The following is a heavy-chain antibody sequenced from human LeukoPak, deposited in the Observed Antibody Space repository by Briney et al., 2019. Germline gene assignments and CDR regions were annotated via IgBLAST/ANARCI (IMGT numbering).Heavy chain of an antibody. CDR2: IIPIFGTA. CDR3: APIVVVAATAFDY. Sequence: SVKVSCKASGGTFSSYAISWVRQAPGQGLEWMGGIIPIFGTANYAQKFQGRVTITADESTSTAYMELSRLRSEDTAAYYCAPIVVVAATAFDYWGDRTLGTASS. V-gene: IGHV1-69*01. J-gene: IGHJ4*01. CDR1: GGTFSSYA. D-gene: IGHD2-15*01.